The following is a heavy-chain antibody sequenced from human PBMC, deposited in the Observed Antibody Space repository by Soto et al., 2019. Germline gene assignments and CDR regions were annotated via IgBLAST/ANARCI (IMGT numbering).Heavy chain of an antibody. V-gene: IGHV3-74*01. CDR2: INSDGSST. CDR3: ARYQGYCSGGSCYVAGY. J-gene: IGHJ4*02. Sequence: EVQLVESGGGLVQPGGSLRLSCAASGFTFSSYWMHWVRQAPGKGLVWVSRINSDGSSTGYADSVMGRFTISRDNAKDTLYLQMNRLRVEDTAVYYCARYQGYCSGGSCYVAGYWGQGILVTVSS. D-gene: IGHD2-15*01. CDR1: GFTFSSYW.